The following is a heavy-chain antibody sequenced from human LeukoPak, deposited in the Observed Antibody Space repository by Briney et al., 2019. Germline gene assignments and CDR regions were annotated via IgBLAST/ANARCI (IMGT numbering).Heavy chain of an antibody. CDR2: ISSSSSTI. D-gene: IGHD2-2*01. Sequence: GGSLGLSCAASGFTFSSYSMNWVRQAPGKGLEWVSYISSSSSTIYYADSVKGRFTISRDNAKNSLYLQMNSLRAEDMALYYCAKDISGIVVVPAAGAFDIWGQGTMVTVSS. V-gene: IGHV3-48*04. J-gene: IGHJ3*02. CDR1: GFTFSSYS. CDR3: AKDISGIVVVPAAGAFDI.